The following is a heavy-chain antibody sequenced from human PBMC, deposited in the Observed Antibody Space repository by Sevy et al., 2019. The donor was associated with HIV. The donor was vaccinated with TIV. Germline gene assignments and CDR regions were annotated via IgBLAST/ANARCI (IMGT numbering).Heavy chain of an antibody. Sequence: GGSLRLSCVASGFSFSRSAMHWVRQAPGKGLEWVAVMSYNGNKKYNGDSVKGRFTISRDDSKNTLYLQMNSLRAEDTAVYYCAREAVLSGGVIVSYGMDVWGQGTTVTVSS. CDR3: AREAVLSGGVIVSYGMDV. D-gene: IGHD3-16*02. CDR2: MSYNGNKK. CDR1: GFSFSRSA. J-gene: IGHJ6*02. V-gene: IGHV3-30*04.